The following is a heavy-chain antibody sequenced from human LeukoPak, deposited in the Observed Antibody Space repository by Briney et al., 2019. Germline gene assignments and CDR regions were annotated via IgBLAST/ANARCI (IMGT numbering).Heavy chain of an antibody. CDR1: GITFSSYG. V-gene: IGHV3-23*01. D-gene: IGHD3-22*01. CDR2: ISSTGGTT. Sequence: GGSLRLSCAASGITFSSYGMSWVRQAPGKGLEWVSSISSTGGTTYYADSVKGRFTISRDNSKNTPYLQMNSLRAEDTAVYYCANYDSSGYYPFDYWGQGTLVTVSS. J-gene: IGHJ4*02. CDR3: ANYDSSGYYPFDY.